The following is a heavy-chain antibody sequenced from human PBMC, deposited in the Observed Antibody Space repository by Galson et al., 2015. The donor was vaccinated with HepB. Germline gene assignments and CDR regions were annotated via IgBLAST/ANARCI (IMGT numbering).Heavy chain of an antibody. D-gene: IGHD6-13*01. Sequence: SVRLSCAASGFTFSSHWMNWVRQAPGKGLEWVASIRQDGSEKYYVDSVRARFTVSRDNAKNSLYLEMNRLRAEDTAVYYCARDIDAATALWGQGSLVTVSS. V-gene: IGHV3-7*01. CDR3: ARDIDAATAL. CDR2: IRQDGSEK. CDR1: GFTFSSHW. J-gene: IGHJ4*02.